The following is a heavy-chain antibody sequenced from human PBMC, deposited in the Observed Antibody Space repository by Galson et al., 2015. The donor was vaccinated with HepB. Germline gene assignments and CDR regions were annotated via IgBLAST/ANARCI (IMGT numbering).Heavy chain of an antibody. J-gene: IGHJ4*02. CDR1: GFTFSTHG. CDR3: AREALVATTAFDS. Sequence: SLRLSCAAPGFTFSTHGMHWVRQAPGKGLEWLAVIWHDGTNQYYADSVKGRFTISRDNSKNTLYLQMNSLRVEDTAVYYCAREALVATTAFDSWGQGTLVTV. V-gene: IGHV3-33*01. CDR2: IWHDGTNQ. D-gene: IGHD5-12*01.